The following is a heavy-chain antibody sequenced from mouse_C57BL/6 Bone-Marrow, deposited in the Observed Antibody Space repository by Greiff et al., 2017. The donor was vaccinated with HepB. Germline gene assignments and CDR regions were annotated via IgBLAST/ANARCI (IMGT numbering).Heavy chain of an antibody. V-gene: IGHV14-4*01. CDR3: TTYYYGSSYDY. Sequence: VQLQHSGAELVRPGASVKLSCTASGFNIKDDYMHWVKQRPEQGLEWIGWIDPENGDTEYASKFQGKATITADTSSNTAYLQLSSLTSEDTAVYYCTTYYYGSSYDYWGQGTTLTVSS. CDR2: IDPENGDT. CDR1: GFNIKDDY. J-gene: IGHJ2*01. D-gene: IGHD1-1*01.